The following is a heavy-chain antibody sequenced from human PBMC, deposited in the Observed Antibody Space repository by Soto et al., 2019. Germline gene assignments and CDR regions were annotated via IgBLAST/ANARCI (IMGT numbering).Heavy chain of an antibody. CDR3: AKRGRGSYDID. D-gene: IGHD1-26*01. CDR1: GFTFSSYA. Sequence: EVQLLESGGGLVQPGGSLRLSCAASGFTFSSYAMSWVRQAPGKGLEWVSAISGSGDSTYYADSVKGRFTISRDNSKNTLYLPMNSMRAVDKGVYYCAKRGRGSYDIDWGRGTLVTVSS. J-gene: IGHJ4*02. V-gene: IGHV3-23*01. CDR2: ISGSGDST.